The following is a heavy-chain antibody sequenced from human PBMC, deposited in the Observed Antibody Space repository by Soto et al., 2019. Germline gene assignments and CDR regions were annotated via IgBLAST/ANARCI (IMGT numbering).Heavy chain of an antibody. Sequence: PGGSLRLSCVASGLTFRTHWMTWVRQAPGKGLEWVANIKEDGSEKNYVDSVKGRFTISRDNAKNSLYLQMNSLRAEDTAVYYCARAYSGRMPRRADYYFAMDVWGQGTTVTVSS. D-gene: IGHD2-15*01. CDR2: IKEDGSEK. V-gene: IGHV3-7*01. J-gene: IGHJ6*02. CDR1: GLTFRTHW. CDR3: ARAYSGRMPRRADYYFAMDV.